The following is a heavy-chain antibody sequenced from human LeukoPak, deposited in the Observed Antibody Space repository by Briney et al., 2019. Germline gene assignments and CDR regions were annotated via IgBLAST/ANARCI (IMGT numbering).Heavy chain of an antibody. CDR2: INPNSGGT. J-gene: IGHJ5*02. CDR3: AREGHSSSSGSNWFDP. CDR1: GYTFTGYY. D-gene: IGHD6-6*01. V-gene: IGHV1-2*02. Sequence: GASVKVSYKASGYTFTGYYMHWVRQAPGQGLEWMGWINPNSGGTNYAQKFQGRVTMTRDTSISTAYMELSRLRSDDTAVYYCAREGHSSSSGSNWFDPWGQGTLVTVSS.